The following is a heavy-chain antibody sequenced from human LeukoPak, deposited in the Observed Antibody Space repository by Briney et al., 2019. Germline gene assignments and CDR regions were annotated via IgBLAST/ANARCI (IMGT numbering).Heavy chain of an antibody. CDR2: ISSSSSYI. D-gene: IGHD3-3*01. CDR1: GFTFSSYS. J-gene: IGHJ3*02. V-gene: IGHV3-21*01. Sequence: PGGSLRLSCAASGFTFSSYSMNWVRQAPGKGLEGVSSISSSSSYIYYADSVKGRFTISRDNAKNSLYLQMNSLRAEDTSVYYCARGTIFGVVTSGVAFDIWGQGTMVTVSS. CDR3: ARGTIFGVVTSGVAFDI.